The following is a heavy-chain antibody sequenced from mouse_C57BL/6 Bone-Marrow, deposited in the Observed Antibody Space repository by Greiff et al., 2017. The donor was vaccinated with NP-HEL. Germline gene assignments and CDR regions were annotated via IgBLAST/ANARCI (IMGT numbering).Heavy chain of an antibody. CDR2: IDPSDSYT. CDR1: GYTFTSYW. Sequence: VKLQQPGAELVMPGASVKLSCKASGYTFTSYWMHWVKQRPGQGLEWIGEIDPSDSYTNYNQKFKGKSTLTVDKSSSTAYMQLSSLTSEDSAVYYCARFPYYYGSSFYFDYWGQGTTLTVSS. J-gene: IGHJ2*01. V-gene: IGHV1-69*01. D-gene: IGHD1-1*01. CDR3: ARFPYYYGSSFYFDY.